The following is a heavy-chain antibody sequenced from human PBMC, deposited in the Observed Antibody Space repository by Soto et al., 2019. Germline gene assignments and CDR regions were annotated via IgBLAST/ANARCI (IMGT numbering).Heavy chain of an antibody. CDR2: INHSGST. D-gene: IGHD2-2*01. Sequence: SETLSLTCAVYGGSFSGYYWSWIRQPPGKGLEWIGEINHSGSTNYNPSLKSRVTISVDTSKNQFSLKLSSVTAADTAVYYCARGAYLGYCSSTSCPDNWFDPWGQGTLVTVSS. CDR3: ARGAYLGYCSSTSCPDNWFDP. V-gene: IGHV4-34*01. CDR1: GGSFSGYY. J-gene: IGHJ5*02.